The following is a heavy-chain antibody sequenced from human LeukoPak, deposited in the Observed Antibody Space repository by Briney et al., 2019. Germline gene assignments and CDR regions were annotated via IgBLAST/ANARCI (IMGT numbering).Heavy chain of an antibody. Sequence: GGSLRLSCAASEFTFSSYNMNWVRQAPGKGLEWVSCISGSGKYIYYADSVKGRFTISRDNAKNSLYLQMNSLRAEDTAVYYCAKDRSSWASYFDYWGQGTLVTVSS. J-gene: IGHJ4*02. CDR2: ISGSGKYI. CDR1: EFTFSSYN. V-gene: IGHV3-21*04. CDR3: AKDRSSWASYFDY. D-gene: IGHD6-13*01.